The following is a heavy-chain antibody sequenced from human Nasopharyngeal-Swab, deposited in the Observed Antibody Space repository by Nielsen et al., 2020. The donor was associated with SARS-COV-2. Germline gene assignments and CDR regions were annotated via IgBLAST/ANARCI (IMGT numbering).Heavy chain of an antibody. V-gene: IGHV1-2*04. CDR3: ARDKGSGSDYYYYYMDV. J-gene: IGHJ6*03. Sequence: ASVKVFCKASGYTFTGYYMHWVRQAPGQGLEWMGWINPNSGGTNYAQKFQGWVTMTRDTSISTAYMELSRLRSDDTAVYYCARDKGSGSDYYYYYMDVWGKGTTVTVSS. CDR1: GYTFTGYY. CDR2: INPNSGGT. D-gene: IGHD6-19*01.